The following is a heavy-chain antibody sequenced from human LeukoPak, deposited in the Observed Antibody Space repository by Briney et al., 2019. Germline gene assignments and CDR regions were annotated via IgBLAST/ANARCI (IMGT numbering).Heavy chain of an antibody. J-gene: IGHJ4*02. Sequence: GGSLRLSCAASGFTFSSYAMGWVRQAPGKGLEWVSGISGSGTGTYYADSVKGRFTISRDNAQNSLYLQMNSLRDEDTAVYYCSRDPRPCDYWGQGTLVTVSS. CDR1: GFTFSSYA. CDR2: ISGSGTGT. V-gene: IGHV3-23*01. CDR3: SRDPRPCDY.